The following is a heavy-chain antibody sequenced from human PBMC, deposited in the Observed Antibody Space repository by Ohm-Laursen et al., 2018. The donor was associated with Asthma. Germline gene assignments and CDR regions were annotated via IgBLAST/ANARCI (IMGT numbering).Heavy chain of an antibody. CDR3: ARGVVSRTTPNWFDP. CDR1: GGSINNFY. CDR2: IHDSGNT. V-gene: IGHV4-59*01. D-gene: IGHD2/OR15-2a*01. J-gene: IGHJ5*02. Sequence: TLSLTCNVSGGSINNFYWHWIRQPPGKGLEWIGYIHDSGNTQYNPSLKSRVTISLDTSKRQSSLSLNSASAADTAVYYCARGVVSRTTPNWFDPWGQGTLVTVSS.